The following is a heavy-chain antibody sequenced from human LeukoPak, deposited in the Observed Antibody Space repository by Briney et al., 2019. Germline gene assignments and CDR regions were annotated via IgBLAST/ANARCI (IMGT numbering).Heavy chain of an antibody. CDR1: GYTFTGYY. D-gene: IGHD2-2*01. J-gene: IGHJ4*02. V-gene: IGHV1-2*02. Sequence: GASVKVSCKASGYTFTGYYMHWVRQAPGQGLEWMGWINPNSGGTNYAQKFRGRVTMTRDTSISTAYMELSRLRSDDTAVYYCARDYSPHIVVVPGYWGQGTLVTVSS. CDR2: INPNSGGT. CDR3: ARDYSPHIVVVPGY.